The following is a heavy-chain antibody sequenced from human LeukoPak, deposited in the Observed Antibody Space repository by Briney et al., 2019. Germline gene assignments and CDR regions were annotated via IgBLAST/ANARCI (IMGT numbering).Heavy chain of an antibody. CDR1: GFTFSSYA. CDR2: ISYDGSNK. CDR3: AREQGGSGSYYY. V-gene: IGHV3-30-3*01. J-gene: IGHJ4*02. D-gene: IGHD3-10*01. Sequence: HAGGSLRLSCAASGFTFSSYAMHWVRQAPGKGLEWVAVISYDGSNKYYADSVKGRFTISRDNSKNTLYLQMNSLRAEDTAVYYCAREQGGSGSYYYWGQGTLVTVSS.